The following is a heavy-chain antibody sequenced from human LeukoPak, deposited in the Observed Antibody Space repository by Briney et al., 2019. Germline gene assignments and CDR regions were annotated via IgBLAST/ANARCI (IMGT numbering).Heavy chain of an antibody. D-gene: IGHD3-22*01. CDR2: ISGGGGST. Sequence: GGSLRLSCAASGFTFSRYCMSWVRQAPGKGLEWASAISGGGGSTYYADSVKGRFTISRDNSKNTLFLQMNSLRAEDRALYYCARDLSYDSSGYYDWGQGTLVTVSS. CDR1: GFTFSRYC. CDR3: ARDLSYDSSGYYD. J-gene: IGHJ4*02. V-gene: IGHV3-23*01.